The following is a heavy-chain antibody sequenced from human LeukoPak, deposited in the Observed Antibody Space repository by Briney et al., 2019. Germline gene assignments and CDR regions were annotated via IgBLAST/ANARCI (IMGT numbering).Heavy chain of an antibody. J-gene: IGHJ6*03. Sequence: PSETLSLTCAVSGGSISTFFWGWIRQSPGKTVEWIGYIYDSGNTNCNPSLKTRVTISIDRPKNQFSLELASVTAADTAIYYCARRGSILEKHYYLDVWGRGTTVIVSS. V-gene: IGHV4-59*12. CDR1: GGSISTFF. CDR3: ARRGSILEKHYYLDV. CDR2: IYDSGNT. D-gene: IGHD2-15*01.